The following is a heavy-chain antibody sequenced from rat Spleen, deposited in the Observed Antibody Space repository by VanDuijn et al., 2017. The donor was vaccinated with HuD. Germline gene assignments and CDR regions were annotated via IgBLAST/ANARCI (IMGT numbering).Heavy chain of an antibody. CDR1: GFTFSANY. CDR2: IRYDGGST. J-gene: IGHJ1*01. Sequence: EVQLVESGGGLVQPGRSLKLSCAASGFTFSANYMAWVRQAPTKGLEWVASIRYDGGSTYYRGSVKGRFTLARDNAKSTLYLQMDSLRSEDTATYYCVRLLGAPDWYFDFWGPGTMVTVSS. V-gene: IGHV5-20*01. D-gene: IGHD5-1*01. CDR3: VRLLGAPDWYFDF.